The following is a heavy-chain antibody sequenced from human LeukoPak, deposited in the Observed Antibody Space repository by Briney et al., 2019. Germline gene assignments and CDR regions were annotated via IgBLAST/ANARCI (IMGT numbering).Heavy chain of an antibody. CDR2: ISSSSSTI. D-gene: IGHD6-6*01. CDR1: GFTFSSYS. V-gene: IGHV3-48*01. Sequence: GGSLRLSCAASGFTFSSYSMNWVRQAPGKGLEWVSYISSSSSTIYYADSVKGRFTISRDNAKNSLYLQMNSLRAEDTAVYYCARAPKAARPDNFDYWGQGTLVTVSS. CDR3: ARAPKAARPDNFDY. J-gene: IGHJ4*02.